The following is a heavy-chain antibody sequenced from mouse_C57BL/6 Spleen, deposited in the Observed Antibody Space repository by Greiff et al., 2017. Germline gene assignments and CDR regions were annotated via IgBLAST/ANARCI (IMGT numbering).Heavy chain of an antibody. V-gene: IGHV1-19*01. Sequence: VQLQQSGPVLVKPGASVKMSCKASGYTFTDYYMNWVKQSHGKSLEWIGVINPYNGGTSYNQKFKGKATLTVDKSSSTAYMELNSLTSEDSAVYYCARGGFDYYYFDYWGQGTTLTVSS. CDR1: GYTFTDYY. CDR3: ARGGFDYYYFDY. D-gene: IGHD2-4*01. J-gene: IGHJ2*01. CDR2: INPYNGGT.